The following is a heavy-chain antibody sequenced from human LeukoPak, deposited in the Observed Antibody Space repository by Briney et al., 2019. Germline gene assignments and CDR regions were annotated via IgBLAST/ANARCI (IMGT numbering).Heavy chain of an antibody. CDR3: ARGGRDYYYGMDV. CDR2: IYTSGST. V-gene: IGHV4-61*02. Sequence: PSQTLSLTCTVSGGSISSGSYYWSWIRQPAGTGLEWIGRIYTSGSTNYNPSLKSRVTISVDTSKNQFSLKLSSVTAADTAVYYCARGGRDYYYGMDVWGQGTTVTVSS. J-gene: IGHJ6*02. CDR1: GGSISSGSYY.